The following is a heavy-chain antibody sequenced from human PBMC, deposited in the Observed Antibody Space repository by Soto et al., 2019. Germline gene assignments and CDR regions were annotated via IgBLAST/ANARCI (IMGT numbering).Heavy chain of an antibody. J-gene: IGHJ4*02. Sequence: QVQLVESGGGVVQPGRSLRLSCAASGFTFSSYGMHWVRQAPGKGLEWVAVIWYDGSNKYYADSVKGRFTISRDNSKNTLYLQMNSLRAEDTAVYYCARDIGPRGDEEFDYWGQGTLVTVSS. CDR1: GFTFSSYG. V-gene: IGHV3-33*01. D-gene: IGHD3-16*01. CDR2: IWYDGSNK. CDR3: ARDIGPRGDEEFDY.